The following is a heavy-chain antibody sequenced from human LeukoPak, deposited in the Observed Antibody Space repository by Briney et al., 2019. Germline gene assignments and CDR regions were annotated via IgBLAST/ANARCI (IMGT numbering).Heavy chain of an antibody. CDR3: ARGGARLRLGELYFDY. D-gene: IGHD3-16*01. J-gene: IGHJ4*02. Sequence: GGSLRLSCAASGFTFSSYEMNWVRQAPGKGLERVSYISSSGGTIYYADSVKGRFTISRDNAKNLLYLQMNSLRAEDTAIYYCARGGARLRLGELYFDYWGQGTLVTVSS. V-gene: IGHV3-48*03. CDR2: ISSSGGTI. CDR1: GFTFSSYE.